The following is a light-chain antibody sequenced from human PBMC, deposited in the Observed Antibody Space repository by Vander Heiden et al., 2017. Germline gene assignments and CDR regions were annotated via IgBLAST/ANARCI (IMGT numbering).Light chain of an antibody. J-gene: IGLJ3*02. CDR2: RDT. CDR1: NIGSKN. Sequence: SYDLTQPLSVSVALGQTATITCGGNNIGSKNVHWYQQKPGQAPVLVIYRDTNRPSGIPERFSASKSWSTATLTINRAQAGDGADYYCQVWDSATVVFGGGTTLTVL. V-gene: IGLV3-9*01. CDR3: QVWDSATVV.